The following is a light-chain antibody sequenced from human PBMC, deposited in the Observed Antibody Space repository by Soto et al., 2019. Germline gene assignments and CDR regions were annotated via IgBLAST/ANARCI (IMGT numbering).Light chain of an antibody. V-gene: IGLV6-57*02. J-gene: IGLJ2*01. CDR3: QSYDSSSRV. Sequence: NFMLTQPHSVSESPGKTVTISCTGSSGSIASNSVQWYQQRPGSAPTTVIYEDNQRPSGVPDRFSGSIDSSSNSASLTISGLKTEDEADYYCQSYDSSSRVFGGGTKVTVL. CDR2: EDN. CDR1: SGSIASNS.